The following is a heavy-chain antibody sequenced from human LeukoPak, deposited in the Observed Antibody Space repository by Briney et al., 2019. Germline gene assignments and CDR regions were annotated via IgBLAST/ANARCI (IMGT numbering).Heavy chain of an antibody. J-gene: IGHJ4*02. V-gene: IGHV3-30*03. CDR2: ISYAGSDT. CDR1: GFTFSSFH. Sequence: GGSLRLSCAASGFTFSSFHMHWVRQAPGKGLEWVAVISYAGSDTYYTDSVKGRFTISRDNFKNTLYLQMNSLRAEDTAVYYCAREFYNSSGYYSTLDYWGQGTLVTVSS. CDR3: AREFYNSSGYYSTLDY. D-gene: IGHD3-22*01.